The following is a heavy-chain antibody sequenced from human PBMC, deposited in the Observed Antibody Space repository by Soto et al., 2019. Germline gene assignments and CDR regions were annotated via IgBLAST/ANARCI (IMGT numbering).Heavy chain of an antibody. J-gene: IGHJ6*02. CDR2: INIGSGST. CDR3: ARMFKLGGNSYVCVDV. D-gene: IGHD3-16*01. Sequence: XSVKRSCSASGYSFTTYYIHCVRQAPGQGLEWMGLINIGSGSTNYAQKFQGRVSMTRDTSTTTVYMELSSLRSEDTAVYYCARMFKLGGNSYVCVDVWGQGTTVTVSS. V-gene: IGHV1-46*01. CDR1: GYSFTTYY.